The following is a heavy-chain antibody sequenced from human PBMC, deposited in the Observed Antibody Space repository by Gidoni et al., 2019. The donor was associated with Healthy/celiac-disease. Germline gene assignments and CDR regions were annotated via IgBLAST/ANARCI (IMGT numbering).Heavy chain of an antibody. CDR1: GFTVSSNY. CDR2: IYSGGST. V-gene: IGHV3-66*01. D-gene: IGHD1-7*01. Sequence: EVQLVESGGGLVQPGGSLRLLCAASGFTVSSNYRSWVRQAPGKGLEWVSVIYSGGSTYYADSVKGRFTISRDNSKNTLYLQMNSLRAEDTAVYYCAREGVVTGTTDGMKYWGQGTLVTVSS. J-gene: IGHJ4*02. CDR3: AREGVVTGTTDGMKY.